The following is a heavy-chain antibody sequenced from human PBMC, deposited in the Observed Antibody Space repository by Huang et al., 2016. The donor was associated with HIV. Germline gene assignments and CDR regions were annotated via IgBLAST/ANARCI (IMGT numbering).Heavy chain of an antibody. CDR3: ARNHDFWRGRMFAISYFDV. D-gene: IGHD3-3*01. J-gene: IGHJ2*01. Sequence: QMRFQESGPGLVKPSGTLSLTCNVSGGSINTGRYYWGWIRQPPGKGLELVGSLYYTGKRHYDPSLKGLLTMSADTSKNQFSLNLSSVTAADTAIYYCARNHDFWRGRMFAISYFDVWGRGTLVTVAS. CDR1: GGSINTGRYY. V-gene: IGHV4-39*01. CDR2: LYYTGKR.